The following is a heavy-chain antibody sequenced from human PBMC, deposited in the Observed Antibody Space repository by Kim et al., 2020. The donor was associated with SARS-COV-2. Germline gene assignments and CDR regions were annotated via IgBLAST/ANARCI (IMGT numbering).Heavy chain of an antibody. D-gene: IGHD3-10*01. V-gene: IGHV4-31*03. CDR1: GGSISSGGYY. Sequence: SETLSLTCTVSGGSISSGGYYWSWHRQHPGKGLVWIGYIYDSGSTYYNPSLKSRVTISVDTSKNQFSLKLSSVPAADTAVYDCARGFPRGYYYGSGCYLPYGLDGWGQGTAVTVSS. CDR3: ARGFPRGYYYGSGCYLPYGLDG. CDR2: IYDSGST. J-gene: IGHJ6*02.